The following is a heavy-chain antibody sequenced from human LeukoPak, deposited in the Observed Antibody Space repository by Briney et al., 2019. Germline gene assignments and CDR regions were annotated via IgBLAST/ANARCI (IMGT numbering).Heavy chain of an antibody. J-gene: IGHJ6*04. D-gene: IGHD5-12*01. CDR3: AWIPPSYSGYDSPNYYYYYGMDV. Sequence: SGTLSLTCAVSGGSISSSNWWSWVRQPPGKGLEWIGEIYHSGSTNYNPSLKSRVTISVDKSKNQFSLKLSSVTAADTAVYYCAWIPPSYSGYDSPNYYYYYGMDVWGKGTTVTVSS. CDR1: GGSISSSNW. CDR2: IYHSGST. V-gene: IGHV4-4*02.